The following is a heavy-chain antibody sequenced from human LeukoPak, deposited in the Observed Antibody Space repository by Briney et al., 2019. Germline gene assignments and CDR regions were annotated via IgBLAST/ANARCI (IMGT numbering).Heavy chain of an antibody. D-gene: IGHD3-22*01. CDR3: TRVGYDSSGYMIYVPDY. V-gene: IGHV3-49*03. CDR2: IRSKAYGGTT. CDR1: GFTFGDYA. Sequence: PGGSLRLSCTASGFTFGDYAMSWFRQAPGKGLEWVGFIRSKAYGGTTEYAASVKGRFTISRDDSKSIAYLQMNSLKTEDTAVYYCTRVGYDSSGYMIYVPDYWGQGTLVTVSS. J-gene: IGHJ4*02.